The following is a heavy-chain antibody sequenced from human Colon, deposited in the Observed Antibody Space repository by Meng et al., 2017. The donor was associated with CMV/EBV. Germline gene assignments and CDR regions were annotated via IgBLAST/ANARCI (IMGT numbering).Heavy chain of an antibody. J-gene: IGHJ4*02. CDR1: GFTFNDYG. V-gene: IGHV3-20*04. CDR2: VNWNGGST. D-gene: IGHD5-12*01. CDR3: ARTYSGYDFTPFDY. Sequence: GESLKISCAASGFTFNDYGMSWVRQGPGKGPEWVSGVNWNGGSTRYADSVKGRFTISRDNAKNSLYLQMNSLRAEDTALYYRARTYSGYDFTPFDYWGQGPLVTVSS.